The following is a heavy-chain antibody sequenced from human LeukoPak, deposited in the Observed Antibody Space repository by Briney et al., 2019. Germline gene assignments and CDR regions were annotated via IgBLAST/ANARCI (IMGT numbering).Heavy chain of an antibody. CDR3: TRRRGNQQPIDY. CDR1: GFTFSSYA. CDR2: ISGGGIGI. Sequence: AGGSLRLSCAASGFTFSSYAMSWVRQAPGKGLEWVSAISGGGIGIYYADSLKGRFTISRGDSKNTLYLQMNSPRAEDTAVYYCTRRRGNQQPIDYWGQGTLVTVSS. D-gene: IGHD2-2*01. J-gene: IGHJ4*02. V-gene: IGHV3-23*01.